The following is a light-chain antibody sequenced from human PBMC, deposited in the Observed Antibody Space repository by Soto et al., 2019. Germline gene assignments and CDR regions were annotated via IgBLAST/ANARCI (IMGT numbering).Light chain of an antibody. J-gene: IGKJ3*01. V-gene: IGKV3-20*01. Sequence: EIVLTQSPGTLSLSPGERATLSCRASQSVSSTYLAWHQQKPGQAPRLLIYGASSRATGIPDRFSGSGSGTDFTLTISRLEAEDFAVYYCQQYGSSPFTFGPGTKVDIK. CDR3: QQYGSSPFT. CDR2: GAS. CDR1: QSVSSTY.